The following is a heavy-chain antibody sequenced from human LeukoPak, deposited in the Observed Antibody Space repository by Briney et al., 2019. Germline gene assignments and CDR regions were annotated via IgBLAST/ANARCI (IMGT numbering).Heavy chain of an antibody. V-gene: IGHV4-59*01. Sequence: SETLSLTCTVSGGSISSYYWSWIRQPPGKGLEWIGYIYYSGSTNYNPSLKSRVTISVHTSKNQFSLKLSSVTAADTAVYYCARGGIPTYYDILTGYYSHDAFDIWGQGTMVTVSS. CDR1: GGSISSYY. CDR3: ARGGIPTYYDILTGYYSHDAFDI. D-gene: IGHD3-9*01. CDR2: IYYSGST. J-gene: IGHJ3*02.